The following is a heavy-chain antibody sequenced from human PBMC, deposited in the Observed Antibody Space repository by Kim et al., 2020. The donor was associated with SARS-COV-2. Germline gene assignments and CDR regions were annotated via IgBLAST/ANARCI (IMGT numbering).Heavy chain of an antibody. J-gene: IGHJ6*02. CDR1: GYTFTSYD. CDR3: ARGRVFIAAAASTYYYYYGMDV. CDR2: MNPNSGNT. D-gene: IGHD6-13*01. V-gene: IGHV1-8*01. Sequence: ASVKVSCKASGYTFTSYDINWVRQATGQGLEWMGWMNPNSGNTGYAQKFQGRVTMTRNTSISTAYMELSSLRSEDTAVYYCARGRVFIAAAASTYYYYYGMDVWGQGTTVTVSS.